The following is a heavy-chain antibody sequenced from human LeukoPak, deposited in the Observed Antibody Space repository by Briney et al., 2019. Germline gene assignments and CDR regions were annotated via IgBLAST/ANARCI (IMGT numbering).Heavy chain of an antibody. J-gene: IGHJ4*02. CDR3: VTAMVRGVHFDY. D-gene: IGHD3-10*01. Sequence: AASVKVSCKASGYTFTSYYMHWLRQAPGQGLEWLGWINPNSGGTNYAQKFQGRVTMTRDTSISTAYMELSRLRSDDTAVYYCVTAMVRGVHFDYWGQGTLVTVSS. CDR1: GYTFTSYY. CDR2: INPNSGGT. V-gene: IGHV1-2*02.